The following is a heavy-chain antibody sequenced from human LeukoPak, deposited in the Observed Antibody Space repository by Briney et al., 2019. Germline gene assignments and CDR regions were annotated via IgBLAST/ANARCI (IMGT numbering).Heavy chain of an antibody. CDR3: ARDGFWSGYSTVLDV. J-gene: IGHJ6*04. CDR1: GYTFTGYY. D-gene: IGHD3-3*01. V-gene: IGHV1-2*02. Sequence: GASVKVSCKASGYTFTGYYMHWVRQAPGQGLEWMGWINRNSGGTNYAQKFQGRVTITRDKSTSTAYMELSRLRSDDTAVYYCARDGFWSGYSTVLDVWGKGTTVTVSS. CDR2: INRNSGGT.